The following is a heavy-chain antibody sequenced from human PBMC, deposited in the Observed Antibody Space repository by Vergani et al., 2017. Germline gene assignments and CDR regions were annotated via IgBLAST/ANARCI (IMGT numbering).Heavy chain of an antibody. V-gene: IGHV1-69*04. CDR2: IIPILGIA. Sequence: QVPLVQSGAEVKKPGSSVKVSCKASGGTFSSYAISWVRQAPGQGLEWMGRIIPILGIANYAQKFQGRVTITADKSTSTAYMELSSLRSEDTAVYYCARTYYYDSSGTGDYFDYWGQGTLVTVSS. D-gene: IGHD3-22*01. CDR3: ARTYYYDSSGTGDYFDY. J-gene: IGHJ4*02. CDR1: GGTFSSYA.